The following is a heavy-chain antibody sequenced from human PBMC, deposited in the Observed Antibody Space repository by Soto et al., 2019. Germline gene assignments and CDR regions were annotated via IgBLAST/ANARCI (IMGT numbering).Heavy chain of an antibody. D-gene: IGHD3-9*01. Sequence: MRGESLQISCKGSGYSFTSYWIGWVRQMPGKGLEWMGIIYPGDSDTRYSPSFQGQVTISADKSISTAYLQWSSLKASDTAMYYCAAGRYFDWLFRAFDIWGQGTMVTVSS. CDR3: AAGRYFDWLFRAFDI. CDR2: IYPGDSDT. V-gene: IGHV5-51*01. J-gene: IGHJ3*02. CDR1: GYSFTSYW.